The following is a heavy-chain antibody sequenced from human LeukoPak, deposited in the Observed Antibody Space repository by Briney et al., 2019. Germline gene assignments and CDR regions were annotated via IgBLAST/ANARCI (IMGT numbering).Heavy chain of an antibody. CDR2: INPNSGGT. V-gene: IGHV1-2*02. CDR3: ATHLWSGYWYCFDY. Sequence: ASVKVSCKASGYTFTGYYMHWVRQAPGQGLEWMGWINPNSGGTNYAQKFQGRVTMTRDTSISTAYMELSRLRSDDTAVYYCATHLWSGYWYCFDYWGQGTLVTVSS. D-gene: IGHD3-3*02. CDR1: GYTFTGYY. J-gene: IGHJ4*02.